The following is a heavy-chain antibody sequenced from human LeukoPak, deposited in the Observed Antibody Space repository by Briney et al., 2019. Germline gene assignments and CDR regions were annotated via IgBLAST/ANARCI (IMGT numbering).Heavy chain of an antibody. V-gene: IGHV4-34*01. CDR3: ANIPSGSSHYYRMDV. Sequence: SETLSLTCAVYGGSFSGYYWSWIRQPPGKGLEWIGEINHSGSTNYNPSLKSRVTISVDTSKNQFSLKLSSVTAADTAVYYCANIPSGSSHYYRMDVWGQGTTVTVSS. CDR2: INHSGST. CDR1: GGSFSGYY. J-gene: IGHJ6*02. D-gene: IGHD1-26*01.